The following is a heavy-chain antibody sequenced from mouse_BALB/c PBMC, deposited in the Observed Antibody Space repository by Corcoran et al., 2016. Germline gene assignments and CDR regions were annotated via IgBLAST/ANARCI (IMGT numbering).Heavy chain of an antibody. CDR1: GFNIKDTY. D-gene: IGHD1-1*01. CDR2: IDPANGNT. J-gene: IGHJ4*01. V-gene: IGHV14-3*02. Sequence: EVQLQQFGAELVKPGASVKLSCTASGFNIKDTYMHWVKQRPEQGLEWIGRIDPANGNTKYDPKFQGKATITADTSSNTAYLQLSSLTSEDTAVYYCARSGITTVGAMDYWGQGTSVTVSS. CDR3: ARSGITTVGAMDY.